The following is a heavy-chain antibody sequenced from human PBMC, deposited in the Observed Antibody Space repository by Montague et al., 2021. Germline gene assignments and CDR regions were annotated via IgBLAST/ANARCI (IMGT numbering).Heavy chain of an antibody. D-gene: IGHD2-21*02. CDR1: GGSISSTAYY. V-gene: IGHV4-31*11. CDR3: ARVGAMVTAPFDF. Sequence: TLSLTSAVSGGSISSTAYYWSWTRQHPGKGLEWIGYIYYSGSTYYNPSLKSRVTISVDTSQNQFSLNLNSVTAADTAVYYCARVGAMVTAPFDFWGQGTLVTVSS. J-gene: IGHJ4*02. CDR2: IYYSGST.